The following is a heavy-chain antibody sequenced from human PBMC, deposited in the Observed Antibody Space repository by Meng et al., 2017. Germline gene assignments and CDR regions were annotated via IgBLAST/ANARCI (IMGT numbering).Heavy chain of an antibody. CDR3: ARDDYSNYLPFDY. J-gene: IGHJ4*02. V-gene: IGHV1-69*01. CDR2: IIPIFGTA. D-gene: IGHD4-11*01. Sequence: VQPVQSGAEVKKPGSSVKVSCKASGGTFSTYAISWVRQAPGQGLEWMGGIIPIFGTANYAQKFQGRVTITADESTSTAYMELSSLRSEDTAVYYCARDDYSNYLPFDYWGQGTLVTVSS. CDR1: GGTFSTYA.